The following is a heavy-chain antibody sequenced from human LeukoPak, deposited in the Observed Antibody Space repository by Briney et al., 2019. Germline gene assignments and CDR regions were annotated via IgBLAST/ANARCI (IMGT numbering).Heavy chain of an antibody. J-gene: IGHJ4*02. Sequence: ASVKVSCKASGYTFTGKFMHWVRQAPGQGLEWMGWIDPNSGGTDYAQKFRGRVTMTRDTSTSTAYMDLSSLISDDTDVYYCARDREGLAYFDYWGQGTLVTVSS. V-gene: IGHV1-2*02. D-gene: IGHD3/OR15-3a*01. CDR2: IDPNSGGT. CDR1: GYTFTGKF. CDR3: ARDREGLAYFDY.